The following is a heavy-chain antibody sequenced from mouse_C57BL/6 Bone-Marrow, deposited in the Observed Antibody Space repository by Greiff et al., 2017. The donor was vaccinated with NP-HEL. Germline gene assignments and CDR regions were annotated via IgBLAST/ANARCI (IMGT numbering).Heavy chain of an antibody. CDR2: IRNKANGYTT. CDR1: GFTFTDYY. V-gene: IGHV7-3*01. CDR3: ARGPGGYYAMDY. Sequence: EVKLVESGGGLVQPGGSLSLSCAASGFTFTDYYMSWVRQPPGKALEWLGFIRNKANGYTTEYSASVKGRFTISRDNSQSILYLQMNALRAEDRATYYCARGPGGYYAMDYWGQGTSVTVSS. J-gene: IGHJ4*01.